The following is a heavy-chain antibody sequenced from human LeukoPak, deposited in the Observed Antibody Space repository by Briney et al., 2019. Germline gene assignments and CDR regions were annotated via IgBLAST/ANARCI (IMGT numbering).Heavy chain of an antibody. CDR2: IYTSGNT. D-gene: IGHD3-22*01. J-gene: IGHJ4*02. Sequence: SETLSLTCTVSGGSISSGSYYWNWIRQPAGKGLEWIGRIYTSGNTNYNPSLKSRVTISVDTSKNQFSLKLSSVTAADTAVYYCARVENDSSGREFDYWGQGTLVTVSS. V-gene: IGHV4-61*02. CDR3: ARVENDSSGREFDY. CDR1: GGSISSGSYY.